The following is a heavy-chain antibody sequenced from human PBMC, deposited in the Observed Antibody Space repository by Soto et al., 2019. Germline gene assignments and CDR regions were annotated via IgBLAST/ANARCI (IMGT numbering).Heavy chain of an antibody. CDR2: IRWNSGSI. CDR3: SKEDVVVVAAVGI. J-gene: IGHJ3*02. CDR1: GFTFDDYA. Sequence: EVQLVESGGGLVQPGRSLRLSCAASGFTFDDYAMHWVRQAPGKGLEWVSGIRWNSGSIGYAESVKGRFTISRDNAKNSLYLQMNSLRAEDTALYYWSKEDVVVVAAVGIWGQGTMGTVSA. V-gene: IGHV3-9*01. D-gene: IGHD2-15*01.